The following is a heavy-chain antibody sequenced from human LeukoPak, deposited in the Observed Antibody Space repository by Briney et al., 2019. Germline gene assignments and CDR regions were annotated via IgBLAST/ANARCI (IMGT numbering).Heavy chain of an antibody. Sequence: SETLSLTCTVSGGSISSYYWSWIRQPPGKGLEWIGYIHDSGSTNYNPSLKSRITISVDTSKNQFSLKLSSVTAADTAVYYCARVGGTNYYYYGMDVWGQGTTVTVSS. V-gene: IGHV4-59*01. CDR2: IHDSGST. CDR3: ARVGGTNYYYYGMDV. CDR1: GGSISSYY. J-gene: IGHJ6*02. D-gene: IGHD1-1*01.